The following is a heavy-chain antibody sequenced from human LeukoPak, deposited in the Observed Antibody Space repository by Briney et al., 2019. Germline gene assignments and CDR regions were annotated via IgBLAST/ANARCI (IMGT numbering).Heavy chain of an antibody. Sequence: PGGSLRLSCPASGFTVSSNYMSWVRQAPGKGLEWVSVIYSGGSTYYADSVKGRFTISRDNSKNTLYLQMNSLRAEDTAVYYCAREPDDSTWFDPWGQGTLVTVSS. J-gene: IGHJ5*02. CDR2: IYSGGST. CDR1: GFTVSSNY. D-gene: IGHD2-15*01. CDR3: AREPDDSTWFDP. V-gene: IGHV3-53*01.